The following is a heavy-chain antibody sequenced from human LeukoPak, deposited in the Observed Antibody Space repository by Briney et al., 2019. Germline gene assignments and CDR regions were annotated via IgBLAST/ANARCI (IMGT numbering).Heavy chain of an antibody. J-gene: IGHJ4*02. D-gene: IGHD6-13*01. CDR3: ARDSSSWYGVFDY. CDR1: GFTVSSNY. V-gene: IGHV3-53*01. CDR2: IYSGGST. Sequence: GGSLRLSCAASGFTVSSNYMSWVRQAPGKGLEWVSVIYSGGSTYYADSVKGRFTISRDNSKNTLYLQMNSLRAEDTAVYYCARDSSSWYGVFDYWGQGTLVTVSS.